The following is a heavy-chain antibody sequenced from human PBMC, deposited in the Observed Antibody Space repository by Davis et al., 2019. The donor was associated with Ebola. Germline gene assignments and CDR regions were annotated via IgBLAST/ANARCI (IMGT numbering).Heavy chain of an antibody. CDR1: GFTVSSNY. CDR3: ARARQQWLVGYFDY. J-gene: IGHJ4*02. CDR2: IYSGGST. Sequence: PGGSLRLSCAASGFTVSSNYMSWVRQAPGKGLEWASVIYSGGSTYYADSVKGRFTISRDNSKNTLYLQMNSLRAEDTAVYYCARARQQWLVGYFDYWSQGTLVTVSS. D-gene: IGHD6-19*01. V-gene: IGHV3-53*01.